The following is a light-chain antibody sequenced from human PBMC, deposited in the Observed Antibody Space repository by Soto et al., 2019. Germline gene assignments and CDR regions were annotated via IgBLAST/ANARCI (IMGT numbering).Light chain of an antibody. CDR3: TSYAGGNNV. Sequence: QSVLTQPPSASRSPGQSVTISCTGTSSDVGGYNYVSWYQQHPGKVPKLMVYEVNKRPSGVPDRFSGSKSGNTASLTDSGLQAEDEADYYCTSYAGGNNVFGTGTKLTVL. CDR1: SSDVGGYNY. CDR2: EVN. V-gene: IGLV2-8*02. J-gene: IGLJ1*01.